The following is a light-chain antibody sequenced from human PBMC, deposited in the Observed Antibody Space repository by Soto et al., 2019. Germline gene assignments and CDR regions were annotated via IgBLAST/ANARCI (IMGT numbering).Light chain of an antibody. J-gene: IGKJ1*01. CDR3: QQYKSYLRT. CDR1: QTISSW. V-gene: IGKV1-5*01. Sequence: DIQMTQSPSTLSASVGDRVTISGRASQTISSWLAWYQQKPGKPPKILIYAASTLESGVSSRFSGRGSGTEFTLTINSLQPEDFATYYCQQYKSYLRTFGQGTKVDI. CDR2: AAS.